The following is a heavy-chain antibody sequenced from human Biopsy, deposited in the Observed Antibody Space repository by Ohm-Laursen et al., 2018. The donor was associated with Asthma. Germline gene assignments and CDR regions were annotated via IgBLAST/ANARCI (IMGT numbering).Heavy chain of an antibody. J-gene: IGHJ4*02. CDR3: AKRRGYSGHDNDY. CDR1: GFVFRSFG. Sequence: SLRLSCSASGFVFRSFGMHWVRQAPGKGLEWVAVISYDGNHKFYEDSVEGRFTISRGNSKNTLYLQMNSLRTEDTAVYYCAKRRGYSGHDNDYWGQGTLVIVSS. CDR2: ISYDGNHK. V-gene: IGHV3-30*18. D-gene: IGHD5-12*01.